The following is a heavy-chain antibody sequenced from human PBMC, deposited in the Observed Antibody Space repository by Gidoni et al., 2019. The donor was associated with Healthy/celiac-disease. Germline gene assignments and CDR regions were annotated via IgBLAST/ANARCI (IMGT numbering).Heavy chain of an antibody. V-gene: IGHV3-53*01. CDR1: GFTVSSNY. J-gene: IGHJ3*02. CDR3: ARGYCSGGSCYHDAFDI. Sequence: EVQLVESGGGLIQPGGSLRLSCAASGFTVSSNYMSWVRQAPGKGLEWVSVIYSGGSTSYADSVKGRFTISRDNSKNTLYLQMNSLRAEDTAVYYCARGYCSGGSCYHDAFDIWGQGTMVTVSS. D-gene: IGHD2-15*01. CDR2: IYSGGST.